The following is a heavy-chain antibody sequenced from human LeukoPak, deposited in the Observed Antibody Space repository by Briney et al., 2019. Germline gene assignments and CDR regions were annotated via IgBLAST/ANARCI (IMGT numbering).Heavy chain of an antibody. J-gene: IGHJ4*02. CDR1: GGSISSSSYY. CDR2: IYYSGST. D-gene: IGHD6-13*01. Sequence: SETLSLTCTVSGGSISSSSYYWGWIRQPPGKGLEWIGSIYYSGSTYYNPSLKSRVTISVDTSKNQFSLKLSFVTAADTAVYYCARHSRRVAAASADYWGQGTLVTVSS. V-gene: IGHV4-39*01. CDR3: ARHSRRVAAASADY.